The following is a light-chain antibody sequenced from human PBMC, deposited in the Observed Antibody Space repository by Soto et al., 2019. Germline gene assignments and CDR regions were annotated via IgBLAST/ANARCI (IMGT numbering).Light chain of an antibody. V-gene: IGKV2-30*01. CDR2: KVS. CDR1: QSLLSSNGNTY. CDR3: KQGSRCPPWT. J-gene: IGKJ1*01. Sequence: DVVMTQSPLSLPVTLGQPASISCRSSQSLLSSNGNTYLNWFQQRPGQSPRRLIYKVSNRASGVPDSFSGSGWGTDFTRNISRVESEDVGVYYCKQGSRCPPWTFGQGPKVEFK.